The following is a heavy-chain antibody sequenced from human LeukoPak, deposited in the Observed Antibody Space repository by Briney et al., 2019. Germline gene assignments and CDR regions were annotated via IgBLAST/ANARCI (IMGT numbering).Heavy chain of an antibody. CDR3: ARGFDSKSTYFDY. CDR1: GGSITSYY. CDR2: IYYSGST. D-gene: IGHD5-12*01. V-gene: IGHV4-59*01. J-gene: IGHJ4*02. Sequence: SETLSLTCTVSGGSITSYYWNWIRQPPGTGLEWIGYIYYSGSTNYNPSLKSRVTISVDTSKNQLSLRLTSVSAADTAVYYCARGFDSKSTYFDYWGQGTLLTVSS.